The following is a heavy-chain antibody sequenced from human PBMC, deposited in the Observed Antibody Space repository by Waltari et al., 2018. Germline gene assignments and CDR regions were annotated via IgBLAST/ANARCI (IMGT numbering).Heavy chain of an antibody. CDR2: IKSDGSRM. D-gene: IGHD1-1*01. CDR3: VRVDNNGLEPFDY. J-gene: IGHJ4*02. Sequence: EVQLVESGGGLVHPGGSLRLSCEASGFTFSTFWVHWVRQVPGKGLVWVSRIKSDGSRMTYADSVKGRFTLSRDNAKSTVYLQMSSLRAEDTALYYCVRVDNNGLEPFDYWGQGTRLTVSS. CDR1: GFTFSTFW. V-gene: IGHV3-74*01.